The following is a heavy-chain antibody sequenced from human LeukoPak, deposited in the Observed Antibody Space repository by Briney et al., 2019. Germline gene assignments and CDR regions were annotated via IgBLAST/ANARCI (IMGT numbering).Heavy chain of an antibody. CDR2: ISAYNGNT. D-gene: IGHD3-9*01. CDR1: GYTFTSYG. Sequence: GASVKVSCKASGYTFTSYGISWVRQAPGQGLEWMGWISAYNGNTNYAQKLQGRVTMTTDTSTSTAYMELRSLRSDDTAVYYCARGKYDILTGYIESCYFDYWGQGTLVTVSS. CDR3: ARGKYDILTGYIESCYFDY. J-gene: IGHJ4*02. V-gene: IGHV1-18*01.